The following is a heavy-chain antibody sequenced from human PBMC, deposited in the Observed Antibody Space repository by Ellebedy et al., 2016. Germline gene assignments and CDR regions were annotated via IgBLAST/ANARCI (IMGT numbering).Heavy chain of an antibody. CDR1: GGSISSGDYY. CDR2: INHSGST. Sequence: SETLSLXXTVSGGSISSGDYYWSWIRQPPGKGLEWIGEINHSGSTNYNPSLKSRVTISVDTSKNQFSLKLSSVTAADTAVYYCARGRRWGYCSSTSCYTDVIVDYYYYMDVWGKGTTVTVSS. CDR3: ARGRRWGYCSSTSCYTDVIVDYYYYMDV. V-gene: IGHV4-39*07. D-gene: IGHD2-2*02. J-gene: IGHJ6*03.